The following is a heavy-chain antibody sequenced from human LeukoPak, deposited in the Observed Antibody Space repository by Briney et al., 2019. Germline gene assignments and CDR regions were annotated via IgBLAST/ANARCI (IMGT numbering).Heavy chain of an antibody. V-gene: IGHV3-7*04. CDR3: ARGTIAAAGYYCFDY. Sequence: GGALRLSCAASGFTFSSYWMSWVRQAPAKGLEWVANIKQDGSEKYYVDSVKGRFTISRDNAKNSLYLQMNSLRAAATAVYYCARGTIAAAGYYCFDYWGQGTQVTVSS. CDR1: GFTFSSYW. D-gene: IGHD6-13*01. J-gene: IGHJ4*02. CDR2: IKQDGSEK.